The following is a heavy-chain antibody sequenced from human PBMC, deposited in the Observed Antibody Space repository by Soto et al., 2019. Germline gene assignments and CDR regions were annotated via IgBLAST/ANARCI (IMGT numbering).Heavy chain of an antibody. CDR3: ARDVVVPAAMPGDYYYYGMDV. D-gene: IGHD2-2*01. Sequence: GGSLRLSCAASGFTFSSYSTNWVRQAPGKGLEWVSSISSSSSYIYYADSVKGRFTISRDNAKNSLYLQMNSLRAEDTAVYYCARDVVVPAAMPGDYYYYGMDVWGQGTTVTVSS. V-gene: IGHV3-21*01. CDR2: ISSSSSYI. J-gene: IGHJ6*02. CDR1: GFTFSSYS.